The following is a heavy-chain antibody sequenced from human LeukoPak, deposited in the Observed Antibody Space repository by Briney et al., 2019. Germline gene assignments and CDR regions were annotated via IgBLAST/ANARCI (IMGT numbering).Heavy chain of an antibody. V-gene: IGHV3-66*01. Sequence: GGSLRLSCAASGFTVSSSYMSWVRQAPGKGLEWVSIISSAGTTYYADSVKGRFTISRDNSKNTVYLQVNSLRDEDTAVYYCARDLEAANTYYFDYWGQGAMVTVSS. CDR2: ISSAGTT. J-gene: IGHJ4*02. CDR1: GFTVSSSY. CDR3: ARDLEAANTYYFDY. D-gene: IGHD6-13*01.